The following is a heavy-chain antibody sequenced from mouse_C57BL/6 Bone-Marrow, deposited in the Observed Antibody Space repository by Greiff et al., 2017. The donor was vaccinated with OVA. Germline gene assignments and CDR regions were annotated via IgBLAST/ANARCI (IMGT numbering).Heavy chain of an antibody. D-gene: IGHD2-4*01. CDR2: ISSGGSYT. J-gene: IGHJ3*01. CDR3: ARHRYDYDGFAY. Sequence: EVMLVESGGDLVKPGGSLKLSCAASGFTFSSYGMSWVRQTPDKRLEWVATISSGGSYTYYPDSVKGRCTISRDNAKNTLYLQMSSLKSEDTAMYYCARHRYDYDGFAYWGQGTLVTVSA. CDR1: GFTFSSYG. V-gene: IGHV5-6*01.